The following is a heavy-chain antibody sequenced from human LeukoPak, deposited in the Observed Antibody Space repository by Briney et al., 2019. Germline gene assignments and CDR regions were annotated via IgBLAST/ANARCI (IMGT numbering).Heavy chain of an antibody. J-gene: IGHJ2*01. D-gene: IGHD6-13*01. V-gene: IGHV3-53*01. Sequence: GGSLRLSCAASGFTVSSNYMSWVRQAPGKGLEWVSVIYSGGSTYYADSVKGRFTISRDNSKNTLYLQMNSLRAEDTAVYYCARGLTSSSWYVPPPSYFDLWGRGTLVTVSS. CDR3: ARGLTSSSWYVPPPSYFDL. CDR1: GFTVSSNY. CDR2: IYSGGST.